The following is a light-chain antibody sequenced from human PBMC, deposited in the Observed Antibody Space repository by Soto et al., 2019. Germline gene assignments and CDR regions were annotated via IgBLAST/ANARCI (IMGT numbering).Light chain of an antibody. CDR3: SSYTGSSINTVV. J-gene: IGLJ2*01. CDR2: EVS. V-gene: IGLV2-14*01. CDR1: SSDVGGYNY. Sequence: QSVLTQPASVSGSPGQSIAIYCTGTSSDVGGYNYVSWYQQHPGKAPKLMIFEVSYRPSGVSNRFSGSKSGNTASLTISGLQAEDEADYYCSSYTGSSINTVVFCGGTKLTVL.